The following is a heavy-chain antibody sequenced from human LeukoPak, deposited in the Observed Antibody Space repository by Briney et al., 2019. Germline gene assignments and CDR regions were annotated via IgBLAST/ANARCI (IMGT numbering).Heavy chain of an antibody. CDR3: ATDPSGDAFDI. Sequence: ASVKVSCKASGYTFTSYYMHWVRQAPGQGLEWMGIINPSGGSTIYAQKFQGRVTMTEDTSTDTAYMELSSLRSEDTAVYYCATDPSGDAFDIWGQGTMVTVSS. D-gene: IGHD1-26*01. CDR2: INPSGGST. V-gene: IGHV1-46*01. CDR1: GYTFTSYY. J-gene: IGHJ3*02.